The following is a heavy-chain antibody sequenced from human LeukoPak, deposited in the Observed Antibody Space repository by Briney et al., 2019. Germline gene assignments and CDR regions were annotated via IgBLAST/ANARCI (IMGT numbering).Heavy chain of an antibody. J-gene: IGHJ5*02. D-gene: IGHD6-6*01. CDR2: ISGSGGST. Sequence: PGGSLRLSCAASGFTFSSYAMSWVRQAPGKGLEWVSAISGSGGSTYYADSVKGRFTISRDNSKNTLYLQMNSLRADDTAVYYCATSYSSSPWFDPWGQGTLVTVSS. CDR1: GFTFSSYA. CDR3: ATSYSSSPWFDP. V-gene: IGHV3-23*01.